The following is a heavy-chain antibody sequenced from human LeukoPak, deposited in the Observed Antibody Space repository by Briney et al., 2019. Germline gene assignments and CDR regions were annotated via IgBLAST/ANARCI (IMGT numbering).Heavy chain of an antibody. V-gene: IGHV4-59*08. J-gene: IGHJ5*02. D-gene: IGHD2-2*01. CDR2: IYYSGST. CDR1: GGSISIYY. Sequence: SETLSLTCTVSGGSISIYYWSWFRQSPGKGLEWIGYIYYSGSTNYNPSLKSRVTISVDTSKNQFSLKLSSVPAADTAVYYGARQVRLVVPAATPWFDPWGQGTLVTVSS. CDR3: ARQVRLVVPAATPWFDP.